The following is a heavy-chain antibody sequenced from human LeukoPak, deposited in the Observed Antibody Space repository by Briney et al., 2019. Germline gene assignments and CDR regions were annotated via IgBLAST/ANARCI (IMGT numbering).Heavy chain of an antibody. V-gene: IGHV3-21*04. CDR1: GFTFSSYS. D-gene: IGHD3-10*01. Sequence: GGSLRLSCAASGFTFSSYSMNWVRQAPGKGLEWVSSISSSSSYIYYADSVKGRFTISRDNAKNSLYLQMNSLRAEDTAVYYCAKRRGSGYFDYWGQGTLVTVSS. CDR2: ISSSSSYI. CDR3: AKRRGSGYFDY. J-gene: IGHJ4*02.